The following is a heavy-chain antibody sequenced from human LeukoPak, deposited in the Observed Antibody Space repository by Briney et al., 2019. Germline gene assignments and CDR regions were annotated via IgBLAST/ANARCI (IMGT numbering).Heavy chain of an antibody. Sequence: SETLSLTCTVSGGSIRSQYWSWIRQPAGRGLEWLGRIYASGSTNYSPSLKSRVTMSLDTSKNQFSLKLFSVTAADTAVYFCARDVSSWPFFDSWGQGTQVTVPS. CDR3: ARDVSSWPFFDS. J-gene: IGHJ4*02. CDR1: GGSIRSQY. V-gene: IGHV4-4*07. D-gene: IGHD6-13*01. CDR2: IYASGST.